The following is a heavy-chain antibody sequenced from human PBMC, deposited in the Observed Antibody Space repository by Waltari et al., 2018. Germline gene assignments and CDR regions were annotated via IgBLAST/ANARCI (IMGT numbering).Heavy chain of an antibody. J-gene: IGHJ4*02. CDR2: IYYGGSA. CDR3: AVARSGYYPFDY. Sequence: QVHLQESGAGQVKPPQTLSLTRAVSGASFILACYYWSWIRQHPEKGLEWIGYIYYGGSAYYNPSLKSPVTISIDTSKNQFSLKLNSVTAADTAVYYCAVARSGYYPFDYWGQGALVTVSS. CDR1: GASFILACYY. V-gene: IGHV4-31*11. D-gene: IGHD3-3*01.